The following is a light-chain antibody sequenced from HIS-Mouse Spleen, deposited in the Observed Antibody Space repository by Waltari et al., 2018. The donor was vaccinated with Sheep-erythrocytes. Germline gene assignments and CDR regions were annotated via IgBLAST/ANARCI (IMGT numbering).Light chain of an antibody. Sequence: QSALTQPRSVSGSPGQSVPISCTGTSSHVGGYNYVSWYQQHPGNAPKLMIYGVSKRPSGVPDRFSGSKSGNTASLTISGLQAEDEADYYCCSYAGSYNHVFATGTKVTVL. CDR2: GVS. J-gene: IGLJ1*01. V-gene: IGLV2-11*02. CDR3: CSYAGSYNHV. CDR1: SSHVGGYNY.